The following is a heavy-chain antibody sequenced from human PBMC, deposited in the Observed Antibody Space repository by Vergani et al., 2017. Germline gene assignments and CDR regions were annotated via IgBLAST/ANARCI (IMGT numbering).Heavy chain of an antibody. D-gene: IGHD2-21*02. CDR3: AKDAGVTRDLGWLDP. CDR2: ISAYNGNT. CDR1: GGTFSSYA. V-gene: IGHV1-18*01. J-gene: IGHJ5*02. Sequence: QVQLVQSGAEVKKPGSSVKVSCKASGGTFSSYAISWVRQAPGQGLEWMGWISAYNGNTNYAQKLQGRVTMTTDTSTSTAYMELRSLRSDDTAIYFCAKDAGVTRDLGWLDPWGQGTLVTVSS.